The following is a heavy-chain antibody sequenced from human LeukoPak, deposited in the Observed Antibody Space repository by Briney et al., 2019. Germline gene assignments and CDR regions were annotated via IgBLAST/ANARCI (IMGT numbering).Heavy chain of an antibody. CDR1: GFTFSSYW. J-gene: IGHJ3*02. Sequence: PGGSLRLSCAASGFTFSSYWMSWVRQAPGKGLEWVANIKQDGSEKYYVDSVKGRFTISRDNAKNSLYLQMNSLRAEDTAVYYCARGRRDGYNYEDAFDIWGQGTMVTVSS. V-gene: IGHV3-7*01. CDR3: ARGRRDGYNYEDAFDI. CDR2: IKQDGSEK. D-gene: IGHD5-24*01.